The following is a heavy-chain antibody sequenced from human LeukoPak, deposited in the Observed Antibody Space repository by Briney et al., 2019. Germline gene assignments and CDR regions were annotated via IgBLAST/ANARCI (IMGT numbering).Heavy chain of an antibody. J-gene: IGHJ3*02. D-gene: IGHD4-17*01. CDR3: ARSTTVTHEWSHDAFDI. V-gene: IGHV3-11*01. CDR1: GFTFSDYY. CDR2: ISSSGSTI. Sequence: PGGSLRLSCAASGFTFSDYYMSWIRQAPGKGLEWVSYISSSGSTIYYADSVKGRFTISRDNAKNSLYLQMNSLRAEDTAVYYCARSTTVTHEWSHDAFDIWGQGTMVTVSS.